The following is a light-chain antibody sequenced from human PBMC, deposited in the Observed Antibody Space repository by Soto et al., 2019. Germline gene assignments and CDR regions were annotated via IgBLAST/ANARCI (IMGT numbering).Light chain of an antibody. J-gene: IGKJ1*01. CDR3: QQYNSYSWT. CDR2: AAS. V-gene: IGKV1-5*01. CDR1: QSISSW. Sequence: DIQMTQSPSTLSASVGDRVTITCRASQSISSWLAWYQQKPGKAPRLLIYAASSLKSGVPSRFSGSGSGTEFTFTISSLQPDDFATYYCQQYNSYSWTFGQGTKVEIK.